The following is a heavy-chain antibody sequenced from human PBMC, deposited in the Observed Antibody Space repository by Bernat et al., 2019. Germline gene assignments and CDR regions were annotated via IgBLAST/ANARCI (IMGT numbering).Heavy chain of an antibody. CDR2: ISFSGST. D-gene: IGHD3-22*01. V-gene: IGHV4-31*03. CDR3: ARAGDSRGYYDTNWFDR. Sequence: QVQLQESGPGLVKPSQTLSLTCTVSGGPISRGGYYWSWIRQHPGKGLEWIGYISFSGSTYYNPSLKSRVTISVDPSKNQFSLKLSFVTAADTAVYYCARAGDSRGYYDTNWFDRWGQGTLVTVSA. CDR1: GGPISRGGYY. J-gene: IGHJ5*02.